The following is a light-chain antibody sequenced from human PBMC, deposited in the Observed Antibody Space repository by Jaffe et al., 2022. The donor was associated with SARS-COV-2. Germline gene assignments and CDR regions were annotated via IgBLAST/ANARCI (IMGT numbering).Light chain of an antibody. J-gene: IGLJ1*01. Sequence: QSALTQPASVSGSPGQSITISCTGTSSDIGAYDYVSWYQQHHPDKAPKLLIYELRSRPSGVSDRFSGSKFGNTASLTISGLQAGDEADYYCNSYTTSGTCVFGTGTKVTVL. V-gene: IGLV2-14*01. CDR3: NSYTTSGTCV. CDR1: SSDIGAYDY. CDR2: ELR.